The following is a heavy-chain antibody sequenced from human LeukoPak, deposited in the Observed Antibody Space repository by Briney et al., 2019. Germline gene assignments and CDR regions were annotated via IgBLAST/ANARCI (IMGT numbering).Heavy chain of an antibody. J-gene: IGHJ4*02. CDR2: FYYTGST. Sequence: PSETLSLTCTAPGGSISSYYWSWIRQPPGKGLEWIGYFYYTGSTNYNPSLKSRVTMSVDTSNNQFSLKLSSVTAADTAVYYCARVSSSWLLPKYWGQGTLVTVSS. CDR3: ARVSSSWLLPKY. D-gene: IGHD6-13*01. CDR1: GGSISSYY. V-gene: IGHV4-59*01.